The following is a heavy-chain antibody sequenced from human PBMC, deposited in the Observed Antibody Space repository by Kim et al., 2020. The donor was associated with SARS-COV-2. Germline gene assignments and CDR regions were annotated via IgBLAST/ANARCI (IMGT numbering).Heavy chain of an antibody. D-gene: IGHD3-10*02. CDR2: ISNGGSST. V-gene: IGHV3-74*01. Sequence: GGSLRLSCVASGFTLNTYWINWVRQAPGKGLVWVSRISNGGSSTHYADSVKGRFTMSRDNAENTVILQMHSLRAEDTAVYYCARGMFSSGFDVWGQGTTVIISS. CDR1: GFTLNTYW. J-gene: IGHJ6*02. CDR3: ARGMFSSGFDV.